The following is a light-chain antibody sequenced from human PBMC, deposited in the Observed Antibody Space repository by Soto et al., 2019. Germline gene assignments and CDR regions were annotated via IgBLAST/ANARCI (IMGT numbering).Light chain of an antibody. J-gene: IGKJ2*01. CDR1: QSVRNN. CDR2: GAS. V-gene: IGKV3-15*01. Sequence: TLSCRASQSVRNNLAWYQQRPGQAPRLLMYGASTRPSGIPARFTGGGSGTDFTLTITSLQSEDFAVYYCQQYDSYMYAFGQGTKVDIK. CDR3: QQYDSYMYA.